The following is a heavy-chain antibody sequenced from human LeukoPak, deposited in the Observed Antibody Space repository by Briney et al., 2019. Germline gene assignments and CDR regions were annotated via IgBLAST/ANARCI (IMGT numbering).Heavy chain of an antibody. Sequence: GGSLRLSCAASGFTFSSYWMSWVRQAPGKGLEWVANIKQDGSEKYYVDSVKGRFTISRDNSKNTLYLQMNSLRAEDTAVYYCAKGSGWEMSYYYYYMDVWGKGTTVTISS. CDR2: IKQDGSEK. CDR3: AKGSGWEMSYYYYYMDV. CDR1: GFTFSSYW. D-gene: IGHD1-26*01. V-gene: IGHV3-7*01. J-gene: IGHJ6*03.